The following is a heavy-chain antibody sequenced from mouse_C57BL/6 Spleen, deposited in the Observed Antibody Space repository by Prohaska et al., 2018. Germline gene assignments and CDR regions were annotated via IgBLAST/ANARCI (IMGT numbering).Heavy chain of an antibody. CDR2: IYPGSGST. CDR3: ARWRGDLWFAY. D-gene: IGHD3-3*01. J-gene: IGHJ3*01. Sequence: YWITWVKQRPGQGLEWIGDIYPGSGSTNYNEKFKSKATLTVDTSSSTAYMQLSSLTSEDSAVYYCARWRGDLWFAYWGQGTLVTVSA. CDR1: YW. V-gene: IGHV1-55*01.